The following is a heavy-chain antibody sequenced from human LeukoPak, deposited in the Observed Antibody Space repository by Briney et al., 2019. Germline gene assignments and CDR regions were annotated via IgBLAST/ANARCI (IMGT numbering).Heavy chain of an antibody. CDR3: ARRGGYSSGFDY. CDR1: GYSFTSYW. Sequence: GESLKISCQASGYSFTSYWIGWVRQMPGKGLEWMGIIYSGDSDTRYSPTFQGQVTMSADKSISTAYLQWRSLKASDTAMYYCARRGGYSSGFDYWGQGTLVTVSS. CDR2: IYSGDSDT. V-gene: IGHV5-51*01. D-gene: IGHD5-18*01. J-gene: IGHJ4*02.